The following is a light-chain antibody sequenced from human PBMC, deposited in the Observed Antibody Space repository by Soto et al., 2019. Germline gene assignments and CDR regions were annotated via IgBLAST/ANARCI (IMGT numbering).Light chain of an antibody. CDR1: SPKIGTSS. Sequence: QSALTQPHSASGTPGQRVTISCSGSSPKIGTSSVHWFQQLPGTAPKLLISTTNQRPSGVPERFSGSKSGTSASLAIIGLQSEDEADYYCAAWDDSLNGHVFGTGTKVTVL. J-gene: IGLJ1*01. CDR2: TTN. V-gene: IGLV1-44*01. CDR3: AAWDDSLNGHV.